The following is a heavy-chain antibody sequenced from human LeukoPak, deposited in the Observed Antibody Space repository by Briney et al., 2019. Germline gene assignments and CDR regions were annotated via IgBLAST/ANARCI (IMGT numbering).Heavy chain of an antibody. CDR1: GFTFDTYW. CDR3: ARGLRERYGMDV. Sequence: PGGSLRLSCVASGFTFDTYWMHWVRQAPGKGLVWVSRIHRDGNNINYADFVQGRFTVSRDNAKNTLYLQMHSLRVEDTAMYYCARGLRERYGMDVWGQGTTVTVSS. CDR2: IHRDGNNI. J-gene: IGHJ6*02. V-gene: IGHV3-74*01. D-gene: IGHD5-24*01.